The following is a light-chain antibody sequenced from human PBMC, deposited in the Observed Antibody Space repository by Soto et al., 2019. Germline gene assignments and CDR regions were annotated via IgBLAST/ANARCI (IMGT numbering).Light chain of an antibody. Sequence: QSALTQPASVSGSPGQSITISCTGGSSDIGGYNYVSWFQQHPGKAPKLMIYEVTNRPSGVSNRFSGSKSGSAASLTISGRQAEDEADYYCSSYTGRNTLVFGTGTKLTVL. J-gene: IGLJ1*01. CDR1: SSDIGGYNY. V-gene: IGLV2-14*01. CDR3: SSYTGRNTLV. CDR2: EVT.